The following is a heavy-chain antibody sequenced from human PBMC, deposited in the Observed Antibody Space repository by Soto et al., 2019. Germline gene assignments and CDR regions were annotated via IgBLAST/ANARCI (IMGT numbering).Heavy chain of an antibody. CDR1: GYSFTSYW. V-gene: IGHV5-10-1*01. J-gene: IGHJ6*02. Sequence: GESLKISCKGSGYSFTSYWITWVRRMPGKGLEWMGRIDPSDSYINYGPSFQGHVTISADKSIRTAYLQWSSLKASDTAMYYCARVSGYPNYYGMDVWGQGTTVTVSS. CDR3: ARVSGYPNYYGMDV. D-gene: IGHD3-22*01. CDR2: IDPSDSYI.